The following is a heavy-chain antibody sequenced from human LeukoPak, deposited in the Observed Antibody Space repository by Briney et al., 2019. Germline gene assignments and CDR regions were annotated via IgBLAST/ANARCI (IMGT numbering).Heavy chain of an antibody. CDR2: INHSGGST. D-gene: IGHD2-8*01. Sequence: ASVKVSCKASGYTFTSYYMHWVRQAPGQGLEWMGIINHSGGSTSYAQKFQGRVTMTRDMSTSTAYMELSSLRSEDTAVYYCARARLGYCTNGVCYSNAFDTWGQGTMVTVSS. J-gene: IGHJ3*02. CDR3: ARARLGYCTNGVCYSNAFDT. CDR1: GYTFTSYY. V-gene: IGHV1-46*01.